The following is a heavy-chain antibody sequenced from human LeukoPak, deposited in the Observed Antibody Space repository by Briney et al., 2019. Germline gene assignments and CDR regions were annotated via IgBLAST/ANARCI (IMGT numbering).Heavy chain of an antibody. CDR1: GGSFSGYY. CDR3: ARVRFLEWLTSNYMDV. Sequence: SETLSLTCAVYGGSFSGYYWSWMRQPPGKGLEWIGEINHSVSATYNPSLKSRVTISVDTSKNQFSLKLSSVTAADTAVYYCARVRFLEWLTSNYMDVWGKGTTVTVSS. CDR2: INHSVSA. V-gene: IGHV4-34*01. D-gene: IGHD3-3*01. J-gene: IGHJ6*03.